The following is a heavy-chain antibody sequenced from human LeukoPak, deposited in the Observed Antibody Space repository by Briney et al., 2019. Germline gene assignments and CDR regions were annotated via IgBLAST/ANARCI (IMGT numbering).Heavy chain of an antibody. J-gene: IGHJ4*02. Sequence: GGSVRLFCAACGFIFSSYAMQWVRPAPGRGLEYVSAISSNGGRTYYGNSVKGRFTISRDNSKNTLHLQMASLTVEDTAVYYCAGAEVVVAPINYWGQGTLVTVSS. D-gene: IGHD2-15*01. CDR2: ISSNGGRT. CDR3: AGAEVVVAPINY. V-gene: IGHV3-64*01. CDR1: GFIFSSYA.